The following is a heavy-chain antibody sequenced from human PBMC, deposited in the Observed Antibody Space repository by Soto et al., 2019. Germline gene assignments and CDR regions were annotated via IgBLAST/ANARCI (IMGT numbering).Heavy chain of an antibody. Sequence: PSETLSLTCTVSGGSFNSYYWSWVRQTPGKGLEWIGYMYSGSTYYNPSLKTRVTFPLDTSKNQFSLKLTSVTAADTAVYYCARDRVSYSGDYPYYYGMDVWGQGTTVTVSS. CDR1: GGSFNSYY. J-gene: IGHJ6*02. CDR2: MYSGST. D-gene: IGHD4-17*01. CDR3: ARDRVSYSGDYPYYYGMDV. V-gene: IGHV4-59*01.